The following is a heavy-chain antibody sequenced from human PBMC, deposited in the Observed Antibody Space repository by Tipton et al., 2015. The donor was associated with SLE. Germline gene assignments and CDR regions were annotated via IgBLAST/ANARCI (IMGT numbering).Heavy chain of an antibody. D-gene: IGHD6-13*01. Sequence: TLSLTCTVSGGSISSSIPYWGWIRQPPGKGLEWIGNIYHTGTTHYNPSLKSRLIMSVDASKNQFSLKLSSVTAADAAIYYCAGAVGTAAGLRGYWGQGTLVTVSS. V-gene: IGHV4-39*07. CDR3: AGAVGTAAGLRGY. J-gene: IGHJ4*02. CDR1: GGSISSSIPY. CDR2: IYHTGTT.